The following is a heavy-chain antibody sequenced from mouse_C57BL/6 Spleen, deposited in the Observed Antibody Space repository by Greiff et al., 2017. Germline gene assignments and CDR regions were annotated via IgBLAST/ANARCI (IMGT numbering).Heavy chain of an antibody. CDR3: ARETTVVATYWYFDV. V-gene: IGHV5-4*01. CDR1: GFTFSSYA. CDR2: ISDGGSYT. Sequence: EVKVVESGGGLVKPGGSLKLSCAASGFTFSSYAMSWVRQTPEKRLEWVATISDGGSYTYYPDNVKGRFTISRDNAKNNLYLQMSHLKSEDTAMYYCARETTVVATYWYFDVWGTGTTVTVSS. D-gene: IGHD1-1*01. J-gene: IGHJ1*03.